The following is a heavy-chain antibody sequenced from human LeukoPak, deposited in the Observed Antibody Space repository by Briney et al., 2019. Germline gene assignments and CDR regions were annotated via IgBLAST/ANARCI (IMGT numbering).Heavy chain of an antibody. CDR2: ISSSGSTK. CDR1: GFTFSDYY. D-gene: IGHD3-22*01. CDR3: ARGYYYDSSGYYRPYYFDY. Sequence: PGGSLRLSCAASGFTFSDYYMSWIRQAPGKGLEWVSYISSSGSTKYYADSVKGRFTISRDNAKNSLYLQMNSLRAEDTAVYYCARGYYYDSSGYYRPYYFDYWGQGTLVTVSS. V-gene: IGHV3-11*04. J-gene: IGHJ4*02.